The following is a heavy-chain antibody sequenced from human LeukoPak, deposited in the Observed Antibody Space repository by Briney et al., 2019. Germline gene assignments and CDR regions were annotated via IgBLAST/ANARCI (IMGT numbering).Heavy chain of an antibody. D-gene: IGHD6-19*01. J-gene: IGHJ4*02. Sequence: KAGGSLRLSCAASGFTFSSYSMNWVRQAPGKGLEWVSSISSSSYIYYADSVKGRFTISRDNAKNSLYLQMNSLRAEDTAVYYCARYSSGWTSFDYWGQGTLVTVSS. CDR1: GFTFSSYS. CDR3: ARYSSGWTSFDY. V-gene: IGHV3-21*01. CDR2: ISSSSYI.